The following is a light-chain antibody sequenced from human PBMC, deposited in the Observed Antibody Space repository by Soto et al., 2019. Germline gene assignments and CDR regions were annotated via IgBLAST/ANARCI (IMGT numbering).Light chain of an antibody. CDR3: QQRSNWPIT. Sequence: EILLTQSPDTLSLSPGERATLSCRASQTVSSNYLAWCQQRPGQAPRLLIYGASSRPTDIPARFSGSGSGTDFTLTISSLEPEDFALYYCQQRSNWPITFGQGTRLEIK. V-gene: IGKV3D-20*02. J-gene: IGKJ5*01. CDR1: QTVSSNY. CDR2: GAS.